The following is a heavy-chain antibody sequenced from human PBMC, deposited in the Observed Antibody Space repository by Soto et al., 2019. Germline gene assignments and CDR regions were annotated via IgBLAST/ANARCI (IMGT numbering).Heavy chain of an antibody. Sequence: SETLSLTCTVSGGSISSYYWSWIRQPPGKGLEWIGYIYNSGSTNYNPSLKSRVTISVDTSKNQFPLKLSSVTAADTAVYYCARSVAYYDFWSGPPKSYYYGMDVWGQGTTVTVSS. CDR1: GGSISSYY. CDR3: ARSVAYYDFWSGPPKSYYYGMDV. D-gene: IGHD3-3*01. V-gene: IGHV4-59*12. CDR2: IYNSGST. J-gene: IGHJ6*02.